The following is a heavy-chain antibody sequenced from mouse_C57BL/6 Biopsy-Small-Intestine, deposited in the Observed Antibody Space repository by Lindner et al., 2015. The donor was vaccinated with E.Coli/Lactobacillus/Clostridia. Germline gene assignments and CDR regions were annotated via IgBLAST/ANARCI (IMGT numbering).Heavy chain of an antibody. CDR3: ARQWEGAMDY. J-gene: IGHJ4*01. V-gene: IGHV1-7*01. D-gene: IGHD1-3*01. CDR1: GYTFTTYW. CDR2: INPSSGYT. Sequence: VQLQESGAELAKPGASVRMSCKASGYTFTTYWMNWVKQRPGQGLEWIGYINPSSGYTEYNQKFRDMATLTADKSSSTAYMHLNSLTSEDSAVYYCARQWEGAMDYWGQGTSVTVSS.